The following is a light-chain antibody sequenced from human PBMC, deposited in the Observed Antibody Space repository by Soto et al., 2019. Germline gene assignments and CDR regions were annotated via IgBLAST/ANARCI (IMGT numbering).Light chain of an antibody. CDR1: QGISSY. V-gene: IGKV1-9*01. CDR3: QQTNSYPPT. J-gene: IGKJ4*01. CDR2: AAS. Sequence: DIQLTQSPSFLSASVGDRVTITCRASQGISSYLAWYQQKPGKAPNLLIYAASTLQSGVPSRFSGSGSGTEFTLTISSLQPEDFATYYCQQTNSYPPTFGGGTKVEIK.